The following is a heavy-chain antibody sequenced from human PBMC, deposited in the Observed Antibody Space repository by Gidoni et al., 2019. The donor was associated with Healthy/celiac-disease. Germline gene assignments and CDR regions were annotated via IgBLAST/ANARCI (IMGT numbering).Heavy chain of an antibody. V-gene: IGHV3-15*01. D-gene: IGHD3-3*01. J-gene: IGHJ6*03. Sequence: EVQLVESGGGLVKPGGSLRLSCAASGFTFSNAWMSWVRQAHGKGREWVGRIKSKTDGGTTDYAAPVKGRFTISRDDSKNTLYLQMNSLKTEDTAVYYCTTDPYYDFWSGYYPMSFYYYYMDVWGKGTTVTVSS. CDR2: IKSKTDGGTT. CDR3: TTDPYYDFWSGYYPMSFYYYYMDV. CDR1: GFTFSNAW.